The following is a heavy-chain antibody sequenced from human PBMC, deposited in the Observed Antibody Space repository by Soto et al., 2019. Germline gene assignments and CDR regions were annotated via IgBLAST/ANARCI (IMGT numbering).Heavy chain of an antibody. V-gene: IGHV1-69*13. D-gene: IGHD3-16*01. J-gene: IGHJ5*02. CDR3: ARDLGYNWYDP. CDR2: IIHIFGTA. CDR1: GGTLSSYA. Sequence: SVKVSGKASGGTLSSYAISWVRQAPGQGLEWLGGIIHIFGTANYAQKIQGRVTITADESTSTAYMELSSLRSEDTAVYYCARDLGYNWYDPWGQGTLVTVPS.